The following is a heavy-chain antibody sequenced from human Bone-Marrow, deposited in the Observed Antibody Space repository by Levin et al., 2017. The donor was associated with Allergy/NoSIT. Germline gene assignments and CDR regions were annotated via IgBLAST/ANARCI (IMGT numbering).Heavy chain of an antibody. CDR2: INHSGST. Sequence: PSETLSLTCAVYGGSFSGYYWSWIRQPPGKGLEWIGEINHSGSTNYNPSLKSRVTISVDTSKNQFSLKLSSVTAADTAVYYCARGDYDFWSGLTSPRPYYYYYGMDVWGQGTTVTVSS. CDR3: ARGDYDFWSGLTSPRPYYYYYGMDV. CDR1: GGSFSGYY. V-gene: IGHV4-34*01. J-gene: IGHJ6*02. D-gene: IGHD3-3*01.